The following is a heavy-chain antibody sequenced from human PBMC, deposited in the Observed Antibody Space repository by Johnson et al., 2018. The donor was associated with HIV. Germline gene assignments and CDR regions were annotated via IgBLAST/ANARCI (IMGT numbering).Heavy chain of an antibody. J-gene: IGHJ3*02. Sequence: QVQLVESGGGMVQPGRSLRLSCAASGFTFSSYAMHWVRQAPGKGLEWVAVISYDGSNKYYADSVKGRFTSSRDNSKNTLYLQMNSLKAEDTAVYYCARADITYNYYDRSGYYYHDAFDMWGQGTEVTVSS. V-gene: IGHV3-30*04. CDR1: GFTFSSYA. CDR2: ISYDGSNK. D-gene: IGHD3-22*01. CDR3: ARADITYNYYDRSGYYYHDAFDM.